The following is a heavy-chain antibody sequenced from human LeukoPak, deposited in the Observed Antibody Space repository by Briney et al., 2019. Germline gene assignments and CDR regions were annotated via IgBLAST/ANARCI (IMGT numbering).Heavy chain of an antibody. V-gene: IGHV3-21*04. CDR2: ISSSSFYI. D-gene: IGHD6-19*01. CDR1: GFSFSSYS. CDR3: AKDARRSSGWWFFDH. Sequence: GGSLRLSCAASGFSFSSYSMNWVRQAPGKGLEWVSSISSSSFYIYYADSVKGRFSISRDNAKSSLYLQMNSLRAEDTAVYFCAKDARRSSGWWFFDHWGQGTLVTVSS. J-gene: IGHJ4*02.